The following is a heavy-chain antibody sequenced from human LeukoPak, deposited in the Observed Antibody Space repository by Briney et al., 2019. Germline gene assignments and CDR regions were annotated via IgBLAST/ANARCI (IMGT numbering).Heavy chain of an antibody. CDR2: IIPTFGTA. V-gene: IGHV1-69*13. CDR3: ARDLVGYCSSTSCPGAY. Sequence: SVKVSCKASGGTFSSYAISWVRQAPGQGLEWMGGIIPTFGTANYAQKCQGRVTITADEFTSTAYMELSSLRSEDTAVYYWARDLVGYCSSTSCPGAYWGQGTLVTVSS. J-gene: IGHJ4*02. D-gene: IGHD2-2*01. CDR1: GGTFSSYA.